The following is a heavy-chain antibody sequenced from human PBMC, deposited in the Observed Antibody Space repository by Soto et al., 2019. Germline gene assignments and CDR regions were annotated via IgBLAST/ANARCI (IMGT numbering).Heavy chain of an antibody. CDR2: IWFAGSDK. J-gene: IGHJ3*02. CDR1: GFTFSSYG. V-gene: IGHV3-33*01. CDR3: ARLYCSSSSCYSVGAFDI. Sequence: GGSLRLSCAASGFTFSSYGMHWVRQAPGKGLEWVALIWFAGSDKYYVDSVKGRFTISRDNSKNTVHLQMNSLRVEDTAVYYCARLYCSSSSCYSVGAFDIRGQGTVATVSS. D-gene: IGHD2-2*01.